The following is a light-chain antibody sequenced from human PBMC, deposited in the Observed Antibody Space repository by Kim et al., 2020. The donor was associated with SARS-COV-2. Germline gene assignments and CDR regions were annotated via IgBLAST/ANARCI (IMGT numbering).Light chain of an antibody. J-gene: IGKJ1*01. CDR3: LQHLSYPLT. V-gene: IGKV1-17*03. CDR1: QDINNY. CDR2: AAS. Sequence: DIQMTQSPSAMSASVGDRVTITCRASQDINNYLAWFQQKPGKAPKRLIYAASSLQSGVPPRFSGSGSGTDFTLTINGLQPEDLATYYCLQHLSYPLTFGQGTKVDIK.